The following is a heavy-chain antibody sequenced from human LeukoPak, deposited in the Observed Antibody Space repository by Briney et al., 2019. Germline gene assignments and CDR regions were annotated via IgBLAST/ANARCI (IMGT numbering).Heavy chain of an antibody. J-gene: IGHJ4*02. D-gene: IGHD5-18*01. Sequence: SETLSLTCSVSGASISAYHWSWIRQPAGKGLEWIGRIYSSGRTNYIPSLKSRLTMSVATSKNQFSLKLNSVTAADTAVYYCARDYSYPDYWGQGTLVTVSS. CDR2: IYSSGRT. V-gene: IGHV4-4*07. CDR3: ARDYSYPDY. CDR1: GASISAYH.